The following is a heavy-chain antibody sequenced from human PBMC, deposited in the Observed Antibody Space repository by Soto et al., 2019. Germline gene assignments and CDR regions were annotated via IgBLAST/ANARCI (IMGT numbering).Heavy chain of an antibody. Sequence: GGSLRLSCAASGFTFSSYSMNWVRQAPGKGLEWVSYISSSSSTIYYADSVKGRFTISRDNAKNSLYLQMNSLRAEDTAVYYCARGPGIVVVPATSDYWGQGTLVTVSS. CDR3: ARGPGIVVVPATSDY. V-gene: IGHV3-48*01. CDR2: ISSSSSTI. J-gene: IGHJ4*02. D-gene: IGHD2-2*01. CDR1: GFTFSSYS.